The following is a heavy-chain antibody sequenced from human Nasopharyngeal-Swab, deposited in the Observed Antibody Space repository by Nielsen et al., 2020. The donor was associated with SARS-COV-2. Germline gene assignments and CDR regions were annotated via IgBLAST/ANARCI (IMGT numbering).Heavy chain of an antibody. V-gene: IGHV3-15*01. J-gene: IGHJ4*02. D-gene: IGHD3-22*01. CDR2: IKSKTDGGTT. CDR1: GFTFSNAW. Sequence: GESLKISCAASGFTFSNAWMSWVRQAPGKGLEWVGRIKSKTDGGTTDYAAPVKGRFTISSDDSKNTLYLQMNSLKTEDTAVYYCTTDLRYYDSSGTIDYWGQGTLVTVSS. CDR3: TTDLRYYDSSGTIDY.